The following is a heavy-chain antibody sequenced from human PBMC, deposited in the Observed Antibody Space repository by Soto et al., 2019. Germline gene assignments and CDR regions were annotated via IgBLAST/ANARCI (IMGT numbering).Heavy chain of an antibody. CDR1: GGSISSSSYY. CDR2: IYYSGST. Sequence: SETLSLTCTVSGGSISSSSYYWGWIRQPPGKGLEWIGSIYYSGSTYYNPSLKSRVTISVDTSKNQFSLKLSSVTAADTAVYYCARDSIAVAGHYYYYGMDVWGQGTTVTVSS. D-gene: IGHD6-19*01. V-gene: IGHV4-39*02. J-gene: IGHJ6*02. CDR3: ARDSIAVAGHYYYYGMDV.